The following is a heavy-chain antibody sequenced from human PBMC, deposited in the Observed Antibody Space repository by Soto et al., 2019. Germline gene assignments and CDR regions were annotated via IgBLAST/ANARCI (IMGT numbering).Heavy chain of an antibody. CDR3: AKGWSNGCHVAES. Sequence: GGSLRLSCAASRFTFSSHAMGWVRQTPGKGLQWVSAISRDGDSTLYADSVKGRFTISRDNSKNTLYLQMNSLRAEDTAIFYCAKGWSNGCHVAESWGQGTLVTVSS. CDR1: RFTFSSHA. J-gene: IGHJ4*02. D-gene: IGHD6-19*01. V-gene: IGHV3-23*01. CDR2: ISRDGDST.